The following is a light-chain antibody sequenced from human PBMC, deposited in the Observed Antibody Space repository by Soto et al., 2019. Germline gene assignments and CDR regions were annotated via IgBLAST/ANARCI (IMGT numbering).Light chain of an antibody. CDR3: QVWDSGSDLRV. CDR1: NIGDKS. J-gene: IGLJ1*01. Sequence: SYELTQPPSVSVAPGKTARITCGGNNIGDKSAHWYQQKPGQAPVLVIYYDNDRPSGIPERFSGSNSGNTATLTISRVEAGDEADYYCQVWDSGSDLRVFATGTKVTVL. CDR2: YDN. V-gene: IGLV3-21*04.